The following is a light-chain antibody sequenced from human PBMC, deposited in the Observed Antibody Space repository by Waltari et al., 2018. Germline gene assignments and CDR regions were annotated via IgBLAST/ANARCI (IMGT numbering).Light chain of an antibody. Sequence: DTVMTQSPLSLPVTPGEPASISCRSSQSLLQSNGYTYLHWYLQKAGQSPRLLIYLGSNRASGVPDRFSGSGSGTDFTLKISRVEAEDVGVYYCMQALHTPLTFGGGTKVEIK. CDR3: MQALHTPLT. CDR2: LGS. J-gene: IGKJ4*01. CDR1: QSLLQSNGYTY. V-gene: IGKV2-28*01.